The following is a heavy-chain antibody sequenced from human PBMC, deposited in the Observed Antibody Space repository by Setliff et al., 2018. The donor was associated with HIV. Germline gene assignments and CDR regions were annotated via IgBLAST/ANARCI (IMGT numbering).Heavy chain of an antibody. CDR2: IYPGDSDT. CDR3: ARRASKASLDY. CDR1: GYTFTSYW. Sequence: LGESLKISCKGSGYTFTSYWIGWVRQMPGKGLGWMGIIYPGDSDTRYSPPFQGRVTISADKSINTAYLQWSSLQASDTAMYYCARRASKASLDYWGQGTLVTVSS. V-gene: IGHV5-51*01. J-gene: IGHJ4*02.